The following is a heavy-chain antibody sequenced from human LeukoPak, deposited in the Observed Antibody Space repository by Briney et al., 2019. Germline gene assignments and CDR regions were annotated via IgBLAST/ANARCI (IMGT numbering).Heavy chain of an antibody. CDR2: IYYSGST. CDR1: GGSIGSYY. J-gene: IGHJ3*02. CDR3: ARGGGSSWYTAAFDI. V-gene: IGHV4-59*01. Sequence: PSETLSLTCTVTGGSIGSYYWSWIRQPPGKGVEWIGYIYYSGSTNYNPSLKSRVTISVDTSKNQFSLKLSSVTAADTAVYYCARGGGSSWYTAAFDIWGQGTMVTVSS. D-gene: IGHD6-13*01.